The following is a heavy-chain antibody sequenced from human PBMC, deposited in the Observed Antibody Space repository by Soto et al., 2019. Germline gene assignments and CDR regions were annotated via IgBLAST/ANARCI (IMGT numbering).Heavy chain of an antibody. V-gene: IGHV4-31*11. Sequence: QVRLQESGPGLVRPSETLSLTCAASGVSISSTGYYWSWIRHLPGKGLEWIGTTFYRGRSYYNPSLKSAPTISLDKSKNQFSLNLSSVTAADTAVYYCASTSMFRGVIAFDQWGPGIQVTVTS. CDR3: ASTSMFRGVIAFDQ. J-gene: IGHJ4*02. D-gene: IGHD3-10*01. CDR1: GVSISSTGYY. CDR2: TFYRGRS.